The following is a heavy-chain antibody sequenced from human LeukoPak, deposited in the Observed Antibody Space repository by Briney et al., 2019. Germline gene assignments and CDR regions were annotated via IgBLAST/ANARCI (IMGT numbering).Heavy chain of an antibody. CDR3: ASPLITMVRGVIIWTDDY. V-gene: IGHV3-74*01. Sequence: GGSLRLSCAASGFTFSSYWMHWVRQAPGKGLVWVSRINSDGSSTSYADSVKGRFTISRDNAKNTLYLQMISLRAEDTAVYYCASPLITMVRGVIIWTDDYWGQGTLVTVSS. CDR2: INSDGSST. D-gene: IGHD3-10*01. CDR1: GFTFSSYW. J-gene: IGHJ4*02.